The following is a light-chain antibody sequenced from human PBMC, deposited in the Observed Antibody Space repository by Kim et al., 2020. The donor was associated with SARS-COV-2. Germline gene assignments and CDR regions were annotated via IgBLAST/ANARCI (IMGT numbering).Light chain of an antibody. Sequence: SSELTQDPVVSVALGRTVRITCHGDSLRLSYASWYQQKPGQAPMLVIYGKNSRPSGIPDLFSGSSSGNTASLTSTGAQAEDEADYYCTSRDIDSHHVIFGGGTQLTVL. J-gene: IGLJ2*01. CDR2: GKN. V-gene: IGLV3-19*01. CDR3: TSRDIDSHHVI. CDR1: SLRLSY.